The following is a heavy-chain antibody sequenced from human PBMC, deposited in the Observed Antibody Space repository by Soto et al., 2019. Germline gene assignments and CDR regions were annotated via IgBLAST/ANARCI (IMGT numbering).Heavy chain of an antibody. J-gene: IGHJ3*02. CDR1: GYSFTSYW. CDR2: IDPSDSYT. D-gene: IGHD2-15*01. V-gene: IGHV5-10-1*03. CDR3: ARYLGYCSRGSCLDAFDI. Sequence: EVQLVQSGAEVKKPGESLRISCKGSGYSFTSYWISWVRQMPGKGLEWMGRIDPSDSYTNYSPSFQGHVTISADKSISTAYLQWSSLKASDTAMYYCARYLGYCSRGSCLDAFDIWGQGTMVTVSS.